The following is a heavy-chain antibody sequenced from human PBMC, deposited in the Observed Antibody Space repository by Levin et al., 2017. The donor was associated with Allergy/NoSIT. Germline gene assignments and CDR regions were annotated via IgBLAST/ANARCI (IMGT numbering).Heavy chain of an antibody. Sequence: GGSLRLSCAASGFTFRTSAMHWVRQAPGKGLEWVAVISYDGSNQYYVESVKGRFTISRDNPKNTLYLQMNSLRPEDTAVYYCARGGYNWNYGSFDMWGQGTMVIVSS. CDR3: ARGGYNWNYGSFDM. D-gene: IGHD1-1*01. J-gene: IGHJ3*02. V-gene: IGHV3-30*04. CDR1: GFTFRTSA. CDR2: ISYDGSNQ.